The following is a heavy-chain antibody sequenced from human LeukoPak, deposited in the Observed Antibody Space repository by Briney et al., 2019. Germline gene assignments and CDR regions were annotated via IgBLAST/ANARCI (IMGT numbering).Heavy chain of an antibody. CDR3: ASTGGVTIFGVVRNY. D-gene: IGHD3-3*01. CDR1: GLTFSSYW. CDR2: IKQDGSEK. V-gene: IGHV3-7*01. Sequence: GGPLSLSFEAPGLTFSSYWMSWFGKAPGKGLEWVAKIKQDGSEKYYVDSVKGRFTISRDNAKNSLYLQMNSLRAEDTAVYYCASTGGVTIFGVVRNYWGQGTLVTVSS. J-gene: IGHJ4*02.